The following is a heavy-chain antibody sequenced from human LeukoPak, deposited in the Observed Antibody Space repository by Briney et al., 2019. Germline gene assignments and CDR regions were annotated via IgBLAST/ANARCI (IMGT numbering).Heavy chain of an antibody. CDR2: TCYRSRWSY. V-gene: IGHV6-1*01. CDR3: ARDKAWAFDI. Sequence: SQTLSLTCAISGDSVSSKSVAWNWIRQSPSRGLEWLGRTCYRSRWSYYYAVSVESRISINPDTSRNQLSLQLSSVTPEDTAVYFCARDKAWAFDIWGQGILVTVSP. CDR1: GDSVSSKSVA. J-gene: IGHJ3*02.